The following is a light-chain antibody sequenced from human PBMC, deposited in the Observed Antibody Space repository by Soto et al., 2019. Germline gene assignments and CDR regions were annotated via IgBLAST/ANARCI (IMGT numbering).Light chain of an antibody. CDR3: CSYAGSYTLV. CDR1: SSDVGDYIY. CDR2: DVS. Sequence: QSALTQPRSVSGSPGQSVTLSCTGTSSDVGDYIYVSWYQQHPGKAPKLMIYDVSKRPSGVPDRFSGSKSGNTASLTISGPQAEDEADYSCCSYAGSYTLVFGGGTKLTVL. J-gene: IGLJ2*01. V-gene: IGLV2-11*01.